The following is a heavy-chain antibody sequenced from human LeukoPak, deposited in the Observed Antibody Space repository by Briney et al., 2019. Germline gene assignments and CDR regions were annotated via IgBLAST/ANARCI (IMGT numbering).Heavy chain of an antibody. CDR3: ARHFCSSTSCSN. Sequence: GGSLRLSCAASGFTFSTYSMNWVRQAPGKGLEWVSYITSSSSTMFYADSVKGRFTISRDNAKNSLYLQMNSLRTEDTAVYYCARHFCSSTSCSNWGQGTLVTVSS. J-gene: IGHJ4*02. D-gene: IGHD2-2*01. CDR2: ITSSSSTM. V-gene: IGHV3-48*01. CDR1: GFTFSTYS.